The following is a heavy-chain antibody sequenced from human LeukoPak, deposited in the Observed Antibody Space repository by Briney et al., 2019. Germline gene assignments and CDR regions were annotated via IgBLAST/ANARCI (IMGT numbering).Heavy chain of an antibody. J-gene: IGHJ4*02. CDR1: GFTFSSYS. D-gene: IGHD1-26*01. Sequence: GGSLRLSSAASGFTFSSYSMNWVRQAPGKGLEWVSSISSSSSYIYYADSVKGRFTISRDNAKNSLYLQMNSLRAEDTAVYYCARRNSGSYQPLDYWGQGTLVTVSS. CDR3: ARRNSGSYQPLDY. CDR2: ISSSSSYI. V-gene: IGHV3-21*01.